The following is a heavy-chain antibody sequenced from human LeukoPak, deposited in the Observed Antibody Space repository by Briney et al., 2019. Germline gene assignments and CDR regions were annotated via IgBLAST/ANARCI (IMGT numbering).Heavy chain of an antibody. J-gene: IGHJ4*02. V-gene: IGHV1-18*01. D-gene: IGHD6-13*01. Sequence: ASVTVSCKASGYTFTGYGISWVRQAPGQGLEWMGWISAYSGNTNYAQKLQGRVTMTTDTSTSTAYMELRSLRSDDTAVYYCARVKGDTAAGHYPHWGQGTLVTVSS. CDR3: ARVKGDTAAGHYPH. CDR1: GYTFTGYG. CDR2: ISAYSGNT.